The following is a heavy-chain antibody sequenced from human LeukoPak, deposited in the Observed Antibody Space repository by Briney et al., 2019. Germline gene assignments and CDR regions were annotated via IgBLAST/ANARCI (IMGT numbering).Heavy chain of an antibody. V-gene: IGHV4-30-2*01. CDR2: IYHSGST. J-gene: IGHJ4*02. Sequence: SETLSLTCTVSGGSISSGGYYWSWIRQPPGKGLEWIGYIYHSGSTYYNPSLKSRVTISVDRSKNQFSLKLSSVTAADTAVYYCARGQAGVATFDYWGQGTLVTVSS. CDR1: GGSISSGGYY. CDR3: ARGQAGVATFDY. D-gene: IGHD5-12*01.